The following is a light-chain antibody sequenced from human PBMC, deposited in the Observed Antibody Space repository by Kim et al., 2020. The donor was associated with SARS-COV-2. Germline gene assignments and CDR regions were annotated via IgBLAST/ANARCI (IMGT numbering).Light chain of an antibody. Sequence: GSPGERAPLSCRASQSISSNLAWYQQKPGQAPRLLIYGASARATGIPARFSGSGSGTEFTLTISSLQSEDFGVYYCQQYNNWPLTFGGGTKVDIK. CDR3: QQYNNWPLT. CDR2: GAS. V-gene: IGKV3-15*01. J-gene: IGKJ4*01. CDR1: QSISSN.